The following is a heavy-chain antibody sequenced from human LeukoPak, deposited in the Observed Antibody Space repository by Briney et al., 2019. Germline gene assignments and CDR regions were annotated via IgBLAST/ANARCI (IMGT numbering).Heavy chain of an antibody. CDR3: ARLHDSSGYYHGY. D-gene: IGHD3-22*01. Sequence: SETLSLTCTVSGGSISSGGYYWSWIRQHPGKGLEWIGYIYYSGSTYYNPSLKSRVTISVDTSKNQFSLKLSSVTAADTAVYYCARLHDSSGYYHGYWGQGTLVTVSS. CDR1: GGSISSGGYY. V-gene: IGHV4-31*03. CDR2: IYYSGST. J-gene: IGHJ4*02.